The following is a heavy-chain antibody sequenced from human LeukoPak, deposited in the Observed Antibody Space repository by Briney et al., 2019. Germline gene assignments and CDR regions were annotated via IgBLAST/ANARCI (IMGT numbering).Heavy chain of an antibody. J-gene: IGHJ3*02. D-gene: IGHD7-27*01. Sequence: SGTLSLTCAVSGGSIYSPDWWSWVRQPPGKGLEWIGEIYHTGSTNYKPSLKSRVTMSVDESKNHFSLNLNSVTAADTAVYYCAREIPGDGFDIWGQGTMVTVSS. V-gene: IGHV4-4*02. CDR2: IYHTGST. CDR3: AREIPGDGFDI. CDR1: GGSIYSPDW.